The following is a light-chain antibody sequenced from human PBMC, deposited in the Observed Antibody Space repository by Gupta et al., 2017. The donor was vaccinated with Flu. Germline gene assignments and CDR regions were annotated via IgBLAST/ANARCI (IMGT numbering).Light chain of an antibody. Sequence: PTTLSASVGDTVTITCRASQSISAWLAWYQKKPGKAPKLLIYKASSLESGVTSRFSGSGSGTEFSLTISSLQPDDFAIYYCQRDNNYPLTFGGGTKVEIK. J-gene: IGKJ4*01. CDR2: KAS. CDR1: QSISAW. V-gene: IGKV1-5*03. CDR3: QRDNNYPLT.